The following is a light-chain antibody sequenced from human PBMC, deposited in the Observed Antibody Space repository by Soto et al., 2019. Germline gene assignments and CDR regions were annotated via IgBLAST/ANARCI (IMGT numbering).Light chain of an antibody. Sequence: EIVLTQSPGTLSLSPGERATLSCRASQSVSSTYLAWYQHKPGQAPRLLIYGASSRETGIPDTFSGSGSGTDFTLTISRLEPEDFAVYYCQQRDNWPPLSFGGGTKVEIK. V-gene: IGKV3D-20*02. CDR1: QSVSSTY. CDR2: GAS. J-gene: IGKJ4*01. CDR3: QQRDNWPPLS.